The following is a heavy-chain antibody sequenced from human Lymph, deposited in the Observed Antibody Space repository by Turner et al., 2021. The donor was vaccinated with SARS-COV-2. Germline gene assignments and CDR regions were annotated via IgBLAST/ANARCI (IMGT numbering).Heavy chain of an antibody. CDR2: INPNSSGT. V-gene: IGHV1-2*02. Sequence: QVQLVQSGAQVKKPGASVKVPCKAYGYTFTGYYMHWVRQAPGQGLEWIGWINPNSSGTNYAQKFQGRVTMTRNTSISTAYMELSRLRSDDTAVYYCARDVERYNDFWSGYSGGYGLDVWGQGTTVTVSS. D-gene: IGHD3-3*01. CDR3: ARDVERYNDFWSGYSGGYGLDV. J-gene: IGHJ6*02. CDR1: GYTFTGYY.